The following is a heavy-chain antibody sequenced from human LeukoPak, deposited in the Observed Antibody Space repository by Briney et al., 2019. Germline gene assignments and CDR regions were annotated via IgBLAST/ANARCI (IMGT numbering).Heavy chain of an antibody. CDR2: IYSGGST. CDR3: ASTVGPSAYYYYGLDV. Sequence: GGSLRLSCAASGFSVSANYMTWVRQAPGKGLEWVSVIYSGGSTCYADSAKGRLSISRDNSKNTLFLHMDTLRAEDTAVYYCASTVGPSAYYYYGLDVWGQGTTVTVSS. D-gene: IGHD4-23*01. CDR1: GFSVSANY. J-gene: IGHJ6*02. V-gene: IGHV3-66*01.